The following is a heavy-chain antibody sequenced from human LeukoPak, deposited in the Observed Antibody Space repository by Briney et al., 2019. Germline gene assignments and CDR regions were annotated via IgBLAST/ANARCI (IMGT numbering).Heavy chain of an antibody. CDR1: GYTFTSYG. CDR3: ARDRECSSTSCPSYYYYYMDV. J-gene: IGHJ6*03. Sequence: ASVKVSCKASGYTFTSYGISWVRQAPGQGLEWMGWISAYNGNTNYAQKLQGRVTMTTDTSTSTAYMELSSLRSEDTAVYYCARDRECSSTSCPSYYYYYMDVWGKGTTVTVSS. D-gene: IGHD2-2*01. V-gene: IGHV1-18*01. CDR2: ISAYNGNT.